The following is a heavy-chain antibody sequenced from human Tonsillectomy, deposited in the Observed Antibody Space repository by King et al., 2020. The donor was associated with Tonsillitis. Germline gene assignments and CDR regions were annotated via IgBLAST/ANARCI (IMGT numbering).Heavy chain of an antibody. D-gene: IGHD1-26*01. J-gene: IGHJ4*01. CDR2: INPRDGST. CDR3: VNPYTATTLYEY. CDR1: GYTFTSYY. Sequence: LQLVQSGAEVKKPGASVKVSCKASGYTFTSYYIHWVRQAPGQGLEWMGIINPRDGSTTYAQESQGRVTVTSDTSTSIVDMEMNSLRSDDTAVYYCVNPYTATTLYEYWGXGTLVTVSS. V-gene: IGHV1-46*01.